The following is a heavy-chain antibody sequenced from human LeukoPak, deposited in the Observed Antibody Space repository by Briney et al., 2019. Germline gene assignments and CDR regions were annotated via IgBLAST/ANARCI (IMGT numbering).Heavy chain of an antibody. CDR3: ARDRNQLLRAFDI. CDR1: GGTFSSYA. D-gene: IGHD2-21*01. CDR2: IIPIFGTA. V-gene: IGHV1-69*06. Sequence: SVTVSCKASGGTFSSYAISWVRQAPGQGLEWMGGIIPIFGTANYAQKLQGRVTITADKSTSTAYIELSSLRSEDTAVYYCARDRNQLLRAFDIWGQGTMVTVSS. J-gene: IGHJ3*02.